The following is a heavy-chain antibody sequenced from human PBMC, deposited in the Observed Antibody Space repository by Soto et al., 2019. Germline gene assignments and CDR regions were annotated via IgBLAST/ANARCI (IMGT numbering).Heavy chain of an antibody. V-gene: IGHV1-69*08. D-gene: IGHD5-18*01. J-gene: IGHJ4*02. CDR1: GVSFSSNS. CDR3: ARAMGISYGFSF. Sequence: QVQLVQSGAEVKKPGSSVKVSCKVSGVSFSSNSISWVRQAPGQGLEWMGSIIPIIDTANYAQKFEGRVTITADKSKSTAYMELSSLRPEDTAVYYCARAMGISYGFSFWGQGTLVTVSS. CDR2: IIPIIDTA.